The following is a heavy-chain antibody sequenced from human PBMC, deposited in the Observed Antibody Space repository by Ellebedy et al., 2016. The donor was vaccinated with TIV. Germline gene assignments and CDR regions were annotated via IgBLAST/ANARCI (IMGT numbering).Heavy chain of an antibody. J-gene: IGHJ4*02. CDR3: ARYVRGGIDY. CDR1: GASISSYY. CDR2: IYHSGST. V-gene: IGHV4-59*08. Sequence: MPSETLSLTCSVSGASISSYYWSWIRQPPGKGLEWIGYIYHSGSTRYNYSLESRATISVETSKNQFSLKLNSVTAADTAAYYCARYVRGGIDYWGQGTLVTVSS. D-gene: IGHD3-10*02.